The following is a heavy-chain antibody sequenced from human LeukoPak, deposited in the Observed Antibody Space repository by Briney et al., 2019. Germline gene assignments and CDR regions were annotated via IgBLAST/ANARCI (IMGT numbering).Heavy chain of an antibody. CDR3: ASGGSGSYKNWFDP. J-gene: IGHJ5*02. CDR1: GFTFSSYS. V-gene: IGHV3-21*01. D-gene: IGHD3-10*01. Sequence: GGSLRLSCAASGFTFSSYSMNWVRQAPGKGLEWVSSIGSSSSYIYYADSVKGRFTISRDNAKNSLYLQMNSLRAEDTAVYYCASGGSGSYKNWFDPWGQGTLVTVSS. CDR2: IGSSSSYI.